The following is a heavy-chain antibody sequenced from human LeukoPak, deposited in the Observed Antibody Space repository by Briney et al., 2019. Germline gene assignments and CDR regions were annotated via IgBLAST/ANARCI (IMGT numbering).Heavy chain of an antibody. Sequence: GGSLRLSCAASGFTFSSYSMNWVRQAPGKVLEWVSSISSSSRNIYYADSVKGRFTISRDNAKNSLYLQMNSLRAEDTAVYYCARGPTMKMDVWGKGTTVTVSS. J-gene: IGHJ6*04. CDR1: GFTFSSYS. V-gene: IGHV3-21*01. CDR3: ARGPTMKMDV. D-gene: IGHD3-22*01. CDR2: ISSSSRNI.